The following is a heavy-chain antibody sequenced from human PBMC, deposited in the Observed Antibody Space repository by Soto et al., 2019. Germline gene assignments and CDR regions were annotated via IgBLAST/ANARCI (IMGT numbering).Heavy chain of an antibody. CDR1: GGSISSSSYY. V-gene: IGHV4-39*01. CDR2: IYYSGST. Sequence: SETLSLTCTVSGGSISSSSYYWGWIRQPPGKGLEWIGSIYYSGSTYYNPSLKSRVTISVDTSKNQFSLKLSSVTAADTAVYYCARQDLQWPRTPIGYWGQGTLVTVSS. D-gene: IGHD6-19*01. J-gene: IGHJ4*02. CDR3: ARQDLQWPRTPIGY.